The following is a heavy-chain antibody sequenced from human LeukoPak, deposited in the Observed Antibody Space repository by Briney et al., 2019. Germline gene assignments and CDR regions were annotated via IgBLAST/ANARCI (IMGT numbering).Heavy chain of an antibody. CDR1: GFAVSSHY. CDR2: IYSGGST. CDR3: ARYCSSTSCYAFDY. V-gene: IGHV3-66*01. Sequence: GGSLRLSCAASGFAVSSHYMSWVRQAPGKGLEWVSVIYSGGSTYYADSVKGRFTISRDNSKNTLYLQMNSLRAEDTAVYYCARYCSSTSCYAFDYWGQGTLVTVSS. D-gene: IGHD2-2*01. J-gene: IGHJ4*02.